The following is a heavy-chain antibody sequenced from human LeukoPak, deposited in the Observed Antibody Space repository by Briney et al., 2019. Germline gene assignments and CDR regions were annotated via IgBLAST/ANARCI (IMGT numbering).Heavy chain of an antibody. Sequence: GGSLRLSCAASGFIFGSYSMNWVRQAPGKGLEWVSSISSSSSYIYYADSVKGRFTISRDNAKNSLYLQMNSLRAEDTAVYYCAREAAGKSPQGGFDYWGQGTLVTVSS. CDR3: AREAAGKSPQGGFDY. V-gene: IGHV3-21*01. CDR2: ISSSSSYI. CDR1: GFIFGSYS. D-gene: IGHD4-23*01. J-gene: IGHJ4*02.